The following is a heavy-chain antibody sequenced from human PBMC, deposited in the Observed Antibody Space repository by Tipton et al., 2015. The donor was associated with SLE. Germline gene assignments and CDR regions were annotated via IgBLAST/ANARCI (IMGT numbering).Heavy chain of an antibody. V-gene: IGHV3-43*01. Sequence: GSLRLSCAASGFTFDDYTMHWVRQAPGKGLEWVSLISWDGGSTYYADSVKGRFTISRDNSKNSLYLQMNSLRTEDTALYYCAKDIGGLEGYFDYWGQGTLVTVSS. CDR3: AKDIGGLEGYFDY. D-gene: IGHD1-1*01. CDR2: ISWDGGST. J-gene: IGHJ4*02. CDR1: GFTFDDYT.